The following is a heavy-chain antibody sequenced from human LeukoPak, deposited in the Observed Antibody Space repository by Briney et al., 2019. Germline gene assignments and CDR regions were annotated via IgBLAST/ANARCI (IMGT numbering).Heavy chain of an antibody. CDR2: ISSTSSYI. V-gene: IGHV3-21*01. CDR3: ARDDSPTGSLFDS. CDR1: EFSVGSNY. J-gene: IGHJ4*02. Sequence: PGGCLRLSCAASEFSVGSNYMTWVRQAPGKGLEWVSSISSTSSYIHYAGSVKGRFTISRDNTKNSLYLQMNSLRAEDTAVYYCARDDSPTGSLFDSWGQGTLVTVSS. D-gene: IGHD4-17*01.